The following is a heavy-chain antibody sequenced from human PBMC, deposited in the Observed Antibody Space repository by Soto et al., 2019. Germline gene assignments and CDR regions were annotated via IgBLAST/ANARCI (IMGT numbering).Heavy chain of an antibody. V-gene: IGHV3-33*01. D-gene: IGHD3-3*01. CDR1: GFTFSSYG. J-gene: IGHJ6*02. CDR2: IWYDGSNK. CDR3: AREWPVWSGYYSPLALLDYYYGMDV. Sequence: GGSLRLSCAASGFTFSSYGMHWVRQAPGKGLEWVAVIWYDGSNKYYADSVKGRFTISRDNSKNTLYLQMNSLRAEDTAVYYCAREWPVWSGYYSPLALLDYYYGMDVWGQGTTVTVSS.